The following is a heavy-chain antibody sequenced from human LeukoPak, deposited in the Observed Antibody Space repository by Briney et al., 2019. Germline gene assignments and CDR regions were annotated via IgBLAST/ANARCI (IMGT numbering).Heavy chain of an antibody. D-gene: IGHD6-13*01. CDR1: GGYISSYY. CDR2: IYTSGST. V-gene: IGHV4-4*07. J-gene: IGHJ1*01. Sequence: SETLSLTCTVSGGYISSYYWSWIRQPAGKGLEWVGRIYTSGSTNYNPSLKSRVTMSVDTSKNQFSLKLSSVTAADTAVYYCARAGYSSEYFQHWGQGTLVTVSS. CDR3: ARAGYSSEYFQH.